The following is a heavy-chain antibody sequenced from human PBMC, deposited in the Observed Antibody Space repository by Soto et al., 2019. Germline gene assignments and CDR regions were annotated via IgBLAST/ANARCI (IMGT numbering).Heavy chain of an antibody. V-gene: IGHV1-69*01. Sequence: QVQLVQSGAEVKKPGSSVKVSCKASGGTFSSYAISWVRQAPGQGLEWMGGIIPIFGTANYAQKFQGRVTITADESTSTADMELSSLRSEDTAVYYCARYCSGGSCRVGLLDDYYGMDVWGQGTPVTVSS. D-gene: IGHD2-15*01. CDR2: IIPIFGTA. CDR3: ARYCSGGSCRVGLLDDYYGMDV. CDR1: GGTFSSYA. J-gene: IGHJ6*02.